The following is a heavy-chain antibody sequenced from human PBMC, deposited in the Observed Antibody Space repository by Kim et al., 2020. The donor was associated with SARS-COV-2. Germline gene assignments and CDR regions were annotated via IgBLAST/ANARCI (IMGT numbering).Heavy chain of an antibody. Sequence: GGSLRLSCAASGFTFSSYGMHWVRQAPGKGLEWVAVIWYDGSNKYYADSVKGRFTISRDNSKNTLYLQMNSLRAEDTAVYYCARDGIVVVPAAIDYYYYYGMDVWGQGTTVTVSS. J-gene: IGHJ6*02. CDR2: IWYDGSNK. D-gene: IGHD2-2*02. CDR3: ARDGIVVVPAAIDYYYYYGMDV. V-gene: IGHV3-33*01. CDR1: GFTFSSYG.